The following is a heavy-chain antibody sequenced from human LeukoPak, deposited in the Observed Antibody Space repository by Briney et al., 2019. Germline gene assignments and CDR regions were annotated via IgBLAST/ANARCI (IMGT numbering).Heavy chain of an antibody. CDR1: GGSISSSSYY. D-gene: IGHD6-19*01. CDR2: IYYSGST. V-gene: IGHV4-39*01. CDR3: ATFSSGWHVGTYDY. J-gene: IGHJ4*02. Sequence: SSETLSLTCTVSGGSISSSSYYWGWIRQPPGKGLEWIGSIYYSGSTYYNPSLKSRVTISEDTSKNQFSLKLSSVTAADTAVYYCATFSSGWHVGTYDYWGQGTLVTVSS.